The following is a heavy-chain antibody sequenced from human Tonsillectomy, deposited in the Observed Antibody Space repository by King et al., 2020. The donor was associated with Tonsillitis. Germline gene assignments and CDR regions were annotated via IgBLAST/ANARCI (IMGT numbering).Heavy chain of an antibody. CDR1: GCTSVDYA. Sequence: LVESGGGLVQPGRSLRLSCAASGCTSVDYAMHWRRLSPGKGLGWVSCISWNSVSIGFADSGRGRSTISSDNAKNSRYLQMNSLGAEDTALYYCAKVSLPQQLVTPYYYYYMDVWGKGTTVTVSS. CDR3: AKVSLPQQLVTPYYYYYMDV. D-gene: IGHD6-13*01. J-gene: IGHJ6*03. CDR2: ISWNSVSI. V-gene: IGHV3-9*02.